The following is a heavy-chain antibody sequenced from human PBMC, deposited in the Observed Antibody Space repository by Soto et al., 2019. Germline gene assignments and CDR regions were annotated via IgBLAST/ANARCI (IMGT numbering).Heavy chain of an antibody. CDR3: AKDRLGGVSDAFDI. V-gene: IGHV4-4*09. Sequence: PSETLSLTCTVSGGSISSYYWSWIRQHPGKGLEWIGYIYNSGTTYYNPSLKSRVTISVDTSKNQFSLKLSSVTAADTAVYYCAKDRLGGVSDAFDIWGQGTMVTVSS. CDR2: IYNSGTT. D-gene: IGHD3-16*01. CDR1: GGSISSYY. J-gene: IGHJ3*02.